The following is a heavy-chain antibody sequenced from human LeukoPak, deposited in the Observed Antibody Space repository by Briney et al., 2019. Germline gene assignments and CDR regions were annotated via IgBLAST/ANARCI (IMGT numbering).Heavy chain of an antibody. CDR1: GFTFDDYG. Sequence: PGRSLRLSCAASGFTFDDYGMSCDRPAPGKWLEWVSGINWNVASTGYADSGEGRLTISRDNSKNSLYLQMNSLRSAHTALSDCARGIGLKLYYYMDVWGKGTTVTVSS. V-gene: IGHV3-20*01. J-gene: IGHJ6*03. D-gene: IGHD2-21*01. CDR3: ARGIGLKLYYYMDV. CDR2: INWNVAST.